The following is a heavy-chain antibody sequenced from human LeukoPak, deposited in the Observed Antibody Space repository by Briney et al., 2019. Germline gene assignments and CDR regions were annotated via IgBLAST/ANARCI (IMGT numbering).Heavy chain of an antibody. Sequence: PGGSLRLSCAASGFTVSSNYMSWVRQAQGKGLEWVSVIYSGGSTYYADSVKGRFTISRDNSKNTLYLQMNSLRAEDTAVYYCARAYSSRTVDYWGQGTLVTVSS. CDR2: IYSGGST. V-gene: IGHV3-53*01. CDR3: ARAYSSRTVDY. D-gene: IGHD6-13*01. CDR1: GFTVSSNY. J-gene: IGHJ4*02.